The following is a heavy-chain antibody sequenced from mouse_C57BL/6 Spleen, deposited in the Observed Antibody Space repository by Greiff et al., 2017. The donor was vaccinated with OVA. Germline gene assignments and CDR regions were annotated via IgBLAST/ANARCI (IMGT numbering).Heavy chain of an antibody. CDR3: VRDGYYGSKGYWYFDV. Sequence: EVQRVESGGGLVQPKGSLKLSCAASGFTFNTYAMHWVRQAPGKGLEWVARIRSKSSNYATYYADSVKDRFTISRDDSQSMLYLQMNNLKTEDTAMYYCVRDGYYGSKGYWYFDVWGTGTTVTVSS. J-gene: IGHJ1*03. V-gene: IGHV10-3*01. CDR2: IRSKSSNYAT. D-gene: IGHD1-1*01. CDR1: GFTFNTYA.